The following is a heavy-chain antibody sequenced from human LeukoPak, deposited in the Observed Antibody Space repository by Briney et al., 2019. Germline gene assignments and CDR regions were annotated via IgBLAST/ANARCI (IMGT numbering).Heavy chain of an antibody. J-gene: IGHJ6*02. CDR3: AKAPLVRGVYYYYYGMDV. V-gene: IGHV3-30*18. Sequence: GGSLRLSCAASGFTFRSYGMHWVRQAPGKGLEWVAVISYDGSNKYYADSVKGRFTISRDNSKNTLYLQMNSLRVEDTAVYYCAKAPLVRGVYYYYYGMDVWGQGTTVTVSS. CDR2: ISYDGSNK. D-gene: IGHD3-10*01. CDR1: GFTFRSYG.